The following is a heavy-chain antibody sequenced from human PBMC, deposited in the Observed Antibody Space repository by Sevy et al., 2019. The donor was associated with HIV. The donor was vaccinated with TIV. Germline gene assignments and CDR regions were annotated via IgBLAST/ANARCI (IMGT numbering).Heavy chain of an antibody. CDR1: GFSFSSFG. V-gene: IGHV3-33*05. D-gene: IGHD6-6*01. Sequence: GSLRLSCAASGFSFSSFGMHWVRQAPGKGLEWVAVIPYDENKKHYSDAVKGRFTISRDNSKDTLYLQMNSLRVEDTAVYYCARGLAALPYYYYGMDVWGHGTTVTVSS. CDR2: IPYDENKK. J-gene: IGHJ6*02. CDR3: ARGLAALPYYYYGMDV.